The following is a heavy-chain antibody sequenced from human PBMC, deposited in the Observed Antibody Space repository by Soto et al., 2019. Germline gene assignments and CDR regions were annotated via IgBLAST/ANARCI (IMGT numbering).Heavy chain of an antibody. CDR3: ARSCSGISCNGSGNSGDF. J-gene: IGHJ4*02. Sequence: QVQLQESGPGLVKPSQTLSLTCAVSGATISSGDYYWTWIRQPPGKGLEWIGHIYFSGFTHYSPSLESRITISLATSRNQFSLRLNSVTAADTAVYYCARSCSGISCNGSGNSGDFWGQGTLVTVSS. D-gene: IGHD2-2*01. V-gene: IGHV4-30-4*01. CDR2: IYFSGFT. CDR1: GATISSGDYY.